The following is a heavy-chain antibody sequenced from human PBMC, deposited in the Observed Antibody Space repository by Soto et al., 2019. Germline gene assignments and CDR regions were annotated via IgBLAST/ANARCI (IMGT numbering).Heavy chain of an antibody. Sequence: GGSLRLSCVPSGFTFSDSAMSWVRQAPGKGPEWVSAISESGATIYYADSVKGRFTVSRDNSKNTLYLQMNSLRVEDTAVYYCAKQFLRGTSLYDSWGRGTLVTVSS. CDR3: AKQFLRGTSLYDS. J-gene: IGHJ4*02. D-gene: IGHD2-2*01. V-gene: IGHV3-23*01. CDR1: GFTFSDSA. CDR2: ISESGATI.